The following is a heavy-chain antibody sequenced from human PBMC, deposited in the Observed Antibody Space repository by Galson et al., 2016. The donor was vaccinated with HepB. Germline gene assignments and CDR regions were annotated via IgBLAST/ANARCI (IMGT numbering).Heavy chain of an antibody. CDR1: GGSLSAYY. D-gene: IGHD5-18*01. CDR3: VNRGSRDTWRIDF. J-gene: IGHJ4*02. Sequence: SETLSLTCAVNGGSLSAYYWSWIRQPPGRGLEWIGEIDHNGRTNYNPSLKSRVIISVGTSKNQFSLRLTSVTAADTAVYYCVNRGSRDTWRIDFWGQGTQVAVSS. V-gene: IGHV4-34*01. CDR2: IDHNGRT.